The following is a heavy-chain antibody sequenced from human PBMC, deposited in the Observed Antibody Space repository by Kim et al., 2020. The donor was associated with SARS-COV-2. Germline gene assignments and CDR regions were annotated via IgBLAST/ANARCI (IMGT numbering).Heavy chain of an antibody. Sequence: YTPSFQGQVPISADKSNSTAYLQWSSLKASDTAMYYCARHGHGLTYYGMDVWGQGTTVTVSS. CDR3: ARHGHGLTYYGMDV. V-gene: IGHV5-51*01. J-gene: IGHJ6*02.